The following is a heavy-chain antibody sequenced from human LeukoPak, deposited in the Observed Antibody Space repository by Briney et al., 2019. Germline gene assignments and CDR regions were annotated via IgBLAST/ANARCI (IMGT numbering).Heavy chain of an antibody. CDR3: AKNGDRGAYCTGGTCYPYFYYYMDV. CDR1: GITFSSYG. V-gene: IGHV3-23*01. D-gene: IGHD2-15*01. J-gene: IGHJ6*03. Sequence: GGSLRLSCAASGITFSSYGMSWVRQAPGKGLEWVSSISSTGGTTYYADSVKGRFTISRDNFKNTLYLQMNSLRAEDTAIYYCAKNGDRGAYCTGGTCYPYFYYYMDVWGKGTTVTI. CDR2: ISSTGGTT.